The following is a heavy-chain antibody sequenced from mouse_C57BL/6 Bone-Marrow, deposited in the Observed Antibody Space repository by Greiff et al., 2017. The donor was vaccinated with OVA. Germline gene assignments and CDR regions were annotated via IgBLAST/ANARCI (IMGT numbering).Heavy chain of an antibody. J-gene: IGHJ3*01. Sequence: EVQVVESGGDLVKPGGSLKLSCAASGFTFSSYGMSWVRQTPDKRLEWVATISSGGSYTYYPDSVKGRFTISRDNAKNTLYLQMSSLKSEDTAMYYCARHGYDGYYVAWFAYWGQGTLVTVS. CDR2: ISSGGSYT. D-gene: IGHD2-3*01. CDR3: ARHGYDGYYVAWFAY. CDR1: GFTFSSYG. V-gene: IGHV5-6*01.